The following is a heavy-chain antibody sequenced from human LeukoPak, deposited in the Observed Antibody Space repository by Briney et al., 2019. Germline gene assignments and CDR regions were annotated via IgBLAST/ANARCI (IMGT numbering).Heavy chain of an antibody. CDR3: ARFPDAFDI. Sequence: PGGSLRLSCAASGFTFNNYAMSWVRQAPGKGLEWVSGISWNSGSIGYADSVKGRFTISRDNAKNSLYLQMNSLRAEDTALYYCARFPDAFDIWGQGTMVTVSS. V-gene: IGHV3-9*01. D-gene: IGHD3-10*01. CDR2: ISWNSGSI. J-gene: IGHJ3*02. CDR1: GFTFNNYA.